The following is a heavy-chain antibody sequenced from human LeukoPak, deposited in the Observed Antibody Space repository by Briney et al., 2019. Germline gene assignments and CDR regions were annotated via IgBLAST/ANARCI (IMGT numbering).Heavy chain of an antibody. D-gene: IGHD6-6*01. V-gene: IGHV3-74*01. CDR2: INSDGSST. J-gene: IGHJ4*02. CDR1: GFTFSSYW. CDR3: AKNGAYTSSSIDY. Sequence: GGSLSLSCAASGFTFSSYWMHWVRQAPGKGLVWVSRINSDGSSTSYADSVKGRFTISRDTSKNTLYLQMNSLRAEDTAVYYCAKNGAYTSSSIDYWGQGTLVTVSS.